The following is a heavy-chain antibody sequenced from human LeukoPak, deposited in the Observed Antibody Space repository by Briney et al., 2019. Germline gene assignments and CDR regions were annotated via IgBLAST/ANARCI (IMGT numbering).Heavy chain of an antibody. V-gene: IGHV3-23*01. Sequence: GSLRLSCAASGFTFSSYAMSWVRQAPGKGLEWVSAISGSGGSTYYADSVKGRFTISRHNSESTLYLQMNSLRAEDTAVYYCAKGRFGAFDYWGQGTLVTVSS. D-gene: IGHD3-10*01. J-gene: IGHJ4*02. CDR1: GFTFSSYA. CDR2: ISGSGGST. CDR3: AKGRFGAFDY.